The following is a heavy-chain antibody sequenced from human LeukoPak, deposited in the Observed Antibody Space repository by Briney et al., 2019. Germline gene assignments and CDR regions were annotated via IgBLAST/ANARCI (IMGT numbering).Heavy chain of an antibody. CDR1: GFTFSSYA. CDR3: ARDGFNYYDSSGYREGPYYFDY. CDR2: ISYDGSNK. V-gene: IGHV3-30-3*01. D-gene: IGHD3-22*01. Sequence: GRSLRLSCAASGFTFSSYAMHWVRQAPGKGLEWVAVISYDGSNKYYADSVKGRFTISRDNSKNTLYLQMNSLRAEDTAVYYCARDGFNYYDSSGYREGPYYFDYWGQGTLVTVSS. J-gene: IGHJ4*02.